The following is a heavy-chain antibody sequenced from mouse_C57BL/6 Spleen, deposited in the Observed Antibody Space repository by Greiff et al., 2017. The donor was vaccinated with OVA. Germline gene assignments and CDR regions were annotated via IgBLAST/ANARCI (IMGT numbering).Heavy chain of an antibody. D-gene: IGHD2-3*01. CDR2: INPNNGGT. CDR3: ARIDGYYERMDY. CDR1: GYTFTDYN. J-gene: IGHJ4*01. V-gene: IGHV1-18*01. Sequence: DVQLQESGPELVKPGASVKIPCKASGYTFTDYNMDWVKQSHGKSLEWIGDINPNNGGTIYNQKFKGKAILTVDKSSSTAYMELRSLTSEDTAVYYCARIDGYYERMDYWGQGTSVTVSS.